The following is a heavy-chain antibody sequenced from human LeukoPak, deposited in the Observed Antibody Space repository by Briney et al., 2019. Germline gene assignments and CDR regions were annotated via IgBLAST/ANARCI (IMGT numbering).Heavy chain of an antibody. J-gene: IGHJ4*02. Sequence: GGSLRLSCAASGFTFSSYGMSWVRQAPGKGLEWVSAISGSGGSTYYADSVKGRFTISRDNSKNTLYLQMNSLRVEDTALYYCARAYGSSGYFQLPIDYWGQGTLLTVSS. CDR1: GFTFSSYG. CDR3: ARAYGSSGYFQLPIDY. V-gene: IGHV3-23*01. D-gene: IGHD3-22*01. CDR2: ISGSGGST.